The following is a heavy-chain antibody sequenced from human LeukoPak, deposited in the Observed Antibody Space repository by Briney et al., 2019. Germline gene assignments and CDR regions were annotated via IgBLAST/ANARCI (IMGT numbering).Heavy chain of an antibody. CDR2: IRYDGSNK. V-gene: IGHV3-30*02. CDR3: ANTGLRYFDWLLLGGESDYYFDY. D-gene: IGHD3-9*01. J-gene: IGHJ4*02. Sequence: GGSLRLSCAASGFTFSSYGMHWVREAPGKGLEWVAFIRYDGSNKYYADSVKGRFTISRDNSKNTLYLQMNSLRAEDTAVYYCANTGLRYFDWLLLGGESDYYFDYWGQGTLVTVSS. CDR1: GFTFSSYG.